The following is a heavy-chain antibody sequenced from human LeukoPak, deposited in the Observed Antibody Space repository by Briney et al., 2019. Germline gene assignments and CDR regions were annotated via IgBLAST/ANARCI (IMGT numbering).Heavy chain of an antibody. CDR2: IYYSGST. J-gene: IGHJ4*02. D-gene: IGHD6-19*01. CDR1: GGSISSYY. CDR3: ARYARAGYSSGWYYFDY. V-gene: IGHV4-39*01. Sequence: PSETLSLTCTVSGGSISSYYWSWIRQPPGKGLEWIGSIYYSGSTYYNPSLKSRVTISVDTSKNQFSLKLSSVTAADTAVYYCARYARAGYSSGWYYFDYWGQGTLVTVSS.